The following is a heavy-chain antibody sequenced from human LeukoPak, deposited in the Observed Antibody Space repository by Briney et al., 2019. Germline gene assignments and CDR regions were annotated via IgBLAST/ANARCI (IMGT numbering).Heavy chain of an antibody. V-gene: IGHV3-48*04. CDR3: ARLKYTSSWHYFFDD. J-gene: IGHJ4*02. CDR2: ISSSGSSI. D-gene: IGHD6-13*01. CDR1: GLTFSSYA. Sequence: GGSLRLSCAASGLTFSSYAMSWVRQAPGKGLEWVSYISSSGSSIYYGDSVKGRFTISRDNAKNSLYLQMNSLRADDTAMYYCARLKYTSSWHYFFDDWGQGTLVTVSS.